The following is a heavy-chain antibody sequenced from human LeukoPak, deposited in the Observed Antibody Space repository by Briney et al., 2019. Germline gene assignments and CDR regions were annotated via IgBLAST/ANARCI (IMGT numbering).Heavy chain of an antibody. V-gene: IGHV3-66*01. D-gene: IGHD2-2*01. J-gene: IGHJ4*02. CDR3: ARGRCSTSCYLNYFDY. Sequence: GGSLRLSCAASGFSVSTSYMSWVRQAPGKGLEWVSVIYRDGTTYHVDSVKGRFTISRDNSKNTLYLQMNSLRADDTAVYYCARGRCSTSCYLNYFDYWGRGTLVTVSS. CDR2: IYRDGTT. CDR1: GFSVSTSY.